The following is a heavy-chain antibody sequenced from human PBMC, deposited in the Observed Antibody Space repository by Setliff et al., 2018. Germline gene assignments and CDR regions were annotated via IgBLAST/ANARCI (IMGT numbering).Heavy chain of an antibody. J-gene: IGHJ4*02. Sequence: SETLSLTCTVSGGSFSSYYWNWIRQPPWGGLEWIGYIYSSGSTNYNPSPKSRVTMSVDTSKNQFSLKLSSVTATDTAVYYCARGSYYDTSGYSPDYFDYWGQGTLVTVSS. V-gene: IGHV4-59*08. CDR3: ARGSYYDTSGYSPDYFDY. CDR1: GGSFSSYY. CDR2: IYSSGST. D-gene: IGHD3-22*01.